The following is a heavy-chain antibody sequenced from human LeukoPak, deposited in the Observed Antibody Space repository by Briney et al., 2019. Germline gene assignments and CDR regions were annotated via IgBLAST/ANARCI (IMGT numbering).Heavy chain of an antibody. CDR1: GFTFSRYW. J-gene: IGHJ4*02. D-gene: IGHD1-1*01. CDR3: KSGGAAPGSFDY. V-gene: IGHV3-7*01. Sequence: PGGSLRLSCAASGFTFSRYWMSWMRQAPGKGLGWVANIKYNGYEEYYVDSVKGRFTISRDNTKNSLYLQLNSLRVEDTAVYYCKSGGAAPGSFDYWGQGTLATVSP. CDR2: IKYNGYEE.